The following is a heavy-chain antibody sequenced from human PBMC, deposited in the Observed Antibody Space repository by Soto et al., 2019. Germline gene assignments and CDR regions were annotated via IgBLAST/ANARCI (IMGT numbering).Heavy chain of an antibody. D-gene: IGHD2-21*01. J-gene: IGHJ4*02. CDR2: ISTYNGIT. CDR1: GFTFKGYY. CDR3: VRGDTYYSEWYFQY. Sequence: QLVPSGAEVKKPGASVKVSCKTSGFTFKGYYIYCVRLAPGQGPELMGWISTYNGITQYTESLQDRVTMTIETSASTADLELRSLTSEDTAVYFCVRGDTYYSEWYFQYWGQGTLVIVSS. V-gene: IGHV1-18*01.